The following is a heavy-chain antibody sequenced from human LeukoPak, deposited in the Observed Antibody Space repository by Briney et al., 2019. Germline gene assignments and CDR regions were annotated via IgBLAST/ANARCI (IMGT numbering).Heavy chain of an antibody. D-gene: IGHD2-15*01. CDR3: ARAVAATGTNHYYYYYYMDV. J-gene: IGHJ6*03. CDR2: ISAYNGNT. Sequence: ASVKVSCKASGYTFTSYGISWVRQAPGQGLEWMGWISAYNGNTNYAQKLQGRVTMTRDMSTSTVYMELSSLRSEDTAVYYCARAVAATGTNHYYYYYYMDVWGKGTTVTVSS. CDR1: GYTFTSYG. V-gene: IGHV1-18*01.